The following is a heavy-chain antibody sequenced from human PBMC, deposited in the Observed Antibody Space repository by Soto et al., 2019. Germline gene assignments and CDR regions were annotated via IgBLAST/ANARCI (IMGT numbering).Heavy chain of an antibody. J-gene: IGHJ4*02. V-gene: IGHV1-3*01. CDR2: INAGNGNT. CDR1: GYTFTSYA. CDR3: ASGGLRDTGFDY. Sequence: ASVKVSCKASGYTFTSYAMHWVLQAPGQRLEWMGWINAGNGNTKYSQKFQGRVTITRDTSASTAYMELSSLRSEDTAVYYCASGGLRDTGFDYWGQGTLVTVSS. D-gene: IGHD4-17*01.